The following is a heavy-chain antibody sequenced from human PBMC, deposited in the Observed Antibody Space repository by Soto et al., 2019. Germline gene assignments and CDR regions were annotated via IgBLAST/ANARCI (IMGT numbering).Heavy chain of an antibody. D-gene: IGHD6-19*01. V-gene: IGHV3-23*01. CDR1: GFTFSSYA. Sequence: EVQLLESGGGLVQPGGSLRLSCAASGFTFSSYAMSWVRQAPGKGLEWVSAISGSGGSTYYADSVKGRFTISRDNSKNTLYLQMNSLRAEDTAVYYCAKPPRRQQWLVVSGKFDYWAQEPLVTVSS. J-gene: IGHJ4*02. CDR3: AKPPRRQQWLVVSGKFDY. CDR2: ISGSGGST.